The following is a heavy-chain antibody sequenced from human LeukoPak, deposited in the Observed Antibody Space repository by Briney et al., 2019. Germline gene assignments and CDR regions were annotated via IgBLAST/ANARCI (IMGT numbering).Heavy chain of an antibody. CDR2: IKQDGSEK. J-gene: IGHJ4*02. V-gene: IGHV3-7*05. CDR3: ARDAGYDFWTGYYDF. Sequence: PGGSLRLSCVASGFTFRSYWMSWVRQAPGKGLEWVATIKQDGSEKYYVDPVKGRFTTSRDTAQNSLYLQMNSLRAEDTAVYFCARDAGYDFWTGYYDFWGQGTLVTVSS. D-gene: IGHD3-3*01. CDR1: GFTFRSYW.